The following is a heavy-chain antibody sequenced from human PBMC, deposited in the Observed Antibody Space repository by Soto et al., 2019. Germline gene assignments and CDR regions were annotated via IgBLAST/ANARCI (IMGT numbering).Heavy chain of an antibody. V-gene: IGHV1-69*13. J-gene: IGHJ6*02. CDR1: GGTFSSCA. Sequence: SVKVSGKASGGTFSSCAISWVRQAPGQGLEWMGGIIPIFGTANYAQKFQGRVTITADESTSTAYMELSSLGFEDTAVYYCARGSVVVVPAAIEDYYYGMDVWGQATTVTVSS. D-gene: IGHD2-2*01. CDR2: IIPIFGTA. CDR3: ARGSVVVVPAAIEDYYYGMDV.